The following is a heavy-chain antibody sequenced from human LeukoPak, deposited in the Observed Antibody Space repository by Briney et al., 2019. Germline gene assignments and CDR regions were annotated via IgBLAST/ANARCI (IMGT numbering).Heavy chain of an antibody. D-gene: IGHD3-10*01. CDR1: GFTFSSYG. J-gene: IGHJ4*02. CDR3: AKDYGSGSYSWYFDY. V-gene: IGHV3-30*18. Sequence: GGSLRLSCAASGFTFSSYGMHWVRQAPGKGLEWVAVISYDGSNKYYADSVKGRFTISRDNSKNTLYLQMNSLRAEDTAVYYCAKDYGSGSYSWYFDYWGQGTLVTVSS. CDR2: ISYDGSNK.